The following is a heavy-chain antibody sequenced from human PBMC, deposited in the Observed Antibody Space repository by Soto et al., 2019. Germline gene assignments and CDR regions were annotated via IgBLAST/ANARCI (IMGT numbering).Heavy chain of an antibody. CDR3: AKGITVAGNYYYGMVV. J-gene: IGHJ6*02. V-gene: IGHV3-23*01. Sequence: QLLESGGGLIQPGGSLRLSCAASGFTFSSYAMIWVRQAPGKGLEWVSAISGSGGDTYYADSVKGRFTISRDNSKNTLYLQMNSPRAEDTALYYCAKGITVAGNYYYGMVVWGQGTTVTVSS. CDR2: ISGSGGDT. D-gene: IGHD6-19*01. CDR1: GFTFSSYA.